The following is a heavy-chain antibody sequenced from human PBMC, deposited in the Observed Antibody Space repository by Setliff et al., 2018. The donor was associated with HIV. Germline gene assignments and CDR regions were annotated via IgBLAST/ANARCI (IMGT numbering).Heavy chain of an antibody. CDR3: AKVFAFGVDGFDI. Sequence: PGGSLRLSCAAAGFTFSNAWMTWVRQAPGKGLEWVSTIGAAGYPTHYAESVKGRFTISKDNSQNALYLQMNSLTDEDTAVYYCAKVFAFGVDGFDIWGQGTMVTVSS. CDR1: GFTFSNAW. V-gene: IGHV3-23*01. D-gene: IGHD3-10*01. J-gene: IGHJ3*02. CDR2: IGAAGYPT.